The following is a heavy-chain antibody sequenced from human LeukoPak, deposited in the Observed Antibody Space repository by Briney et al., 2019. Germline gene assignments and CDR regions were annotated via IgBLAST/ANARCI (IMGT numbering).Heavy chain of an antibody. V-gene: IGHV1-69*05. CDR2: IIPIFGTA. D-gene: IGHD4-17*01. CDR3: ARSRKTTVTTNPFDY. J-gene: IGHJ4*02. Sequence: SVKVSCKASGYTFTSYYMHWVRQAPGQGLEWMGRIIPIFGTANYAQKFQGRVTITTDESTSTAYMELSSLRSEDTAVYYCARSRKTTVTTNPFDYWGQGTLVTVSS. CDR1: GYTFTSYY.